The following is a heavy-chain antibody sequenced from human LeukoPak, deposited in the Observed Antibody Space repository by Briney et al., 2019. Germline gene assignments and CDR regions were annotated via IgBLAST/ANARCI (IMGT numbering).Heavy chain of an antibody. J-gene: IGHJ4*02. CDR3: ARARWARHFFDY. D-gene: IGHD3-16*01. CDR2: INAGNGNT. Sequence: ASVKVSCKASGYTFTSFAMHWVRQAPGQRLEWVGWINAGNGNTQYSQEFQGRVSITRDTSATTAYMELSSLRSEDMGVYYCARARWARHFFDYWGQGTLVTVSS. CDR1: GYTFTSFA. V-gene: IGHV1-3*03.